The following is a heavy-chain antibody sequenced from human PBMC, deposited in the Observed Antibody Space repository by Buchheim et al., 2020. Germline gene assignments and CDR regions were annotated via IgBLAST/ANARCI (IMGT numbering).Heavy chain of an antibody. D-gene: IGHD1-20*01. Sequence: EVQLVESGGGLVQPGGSLRLSCAASGFTFSSYWMSWVRQAPGKGLEWVANIKQDGSEKYYVDSVKGRFTIPRDNATNSLYLQMNSLRAEDTAVYYCARDWGNWNDVSYYYGMDVWGQGTT. J-gene: IGHJ6*02. CDR2: IKQDGSEK. CDR3: ARDWGNWNDVSYYYGMDV. V-gene: IGHV3-7*01. CDR1: GFTFSSYW.